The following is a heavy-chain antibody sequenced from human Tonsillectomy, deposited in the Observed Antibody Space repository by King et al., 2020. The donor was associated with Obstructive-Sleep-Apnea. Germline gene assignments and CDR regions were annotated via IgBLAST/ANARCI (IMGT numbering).Heavy chain of an antibody. D-gene: IGHD4-17*01. V-gene: IGHV4-59*01. J-gene: IGHJ6*02. CDR3: ARDRVHDDGDYGPRWYYYYGMDV. CDR1: GGSISSYY. Sequence: VQLQESGPGLVKPSETLSLTCTVSGGSISSYYWSWIRQPPGKGLEWIGYIYYSGSTNYNPSLKSRVTISVDTSKNQFSLKLSSVTAADTAVYYCARDRVHDDGDYGPRWYYYYGMDVWGQGTTVTVSS. CDR2: IYYSGST.